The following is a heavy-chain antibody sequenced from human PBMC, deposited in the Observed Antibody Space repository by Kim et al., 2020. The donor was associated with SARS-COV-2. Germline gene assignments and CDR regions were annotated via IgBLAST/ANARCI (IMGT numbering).Heavy chain of an antibody. Sequence: GGSLRLSCAASGFTFSSYGMHWVRQAPGKGLEWVAVIWYDGSNKYYADSVKGRFTISRDNSKNTLYLQMNSLRAEDTAVYYCARDGGYSGFGYFQHWGQGPLVTVSS. J-gene: IGHJ1*01. CDR1: GFTFSSYG. CDR3: ARDGGYSGFGYFQH. V-gene: IGHV3-33*01. CDR2: IWYDGSNK. D-gene: IGHD5-12*01.